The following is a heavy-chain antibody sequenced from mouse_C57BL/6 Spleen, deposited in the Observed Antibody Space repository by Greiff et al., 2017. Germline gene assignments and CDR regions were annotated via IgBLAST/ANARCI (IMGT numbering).Heavy chain of an antibody. CDR3: ARGGFAY. CDR1: GYAFSSSW. Sequence: QVQLQQSGPELVKPGASVKISCKASGYAFSSSWMNWVKQRPGKGLEWIGRIYPGDGDTNYIGKFKGKATLTADKSSSTAYMQLSSLTSEDSAVYFCARGGFAYWGQGTLVTVSA. CDR2: IYPGDGDT. V-gene: IGHV1-82*01. J-gene: IGHJ3*01.